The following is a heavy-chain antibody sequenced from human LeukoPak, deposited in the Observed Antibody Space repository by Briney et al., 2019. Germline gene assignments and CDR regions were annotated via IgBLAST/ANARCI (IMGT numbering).Heavy chain of an antibody. D-gene: IGHD3-3*01. J-gene: IGHJ4*02. V-gene: IGHV1-8*01. CDR3: ARGVAPRTTIFGVVIIRSSRVTSWYFDY. Sequence: ASVKVSCMASRYTFTSYDSNWLRQATGQGLEWMGWMNPNSGNTGYVRKFQGRVTMTRNTSISAAYMELSSLRSEDTAVYYCARGVAPRTTIFGVVIIRSSRVTSWYFDYWGQGTLVTVSS. CDR1: RYTFTSYD. CDR2: MNPNSGNT.